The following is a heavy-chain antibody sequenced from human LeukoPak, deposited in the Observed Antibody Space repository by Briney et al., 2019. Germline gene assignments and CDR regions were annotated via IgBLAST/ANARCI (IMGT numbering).Heavy chain of an antibody. V-gene: IGHV4-30-4*07. Sequence: SETLSLTCAVSGGSISSGGYSWSWIRQPPGKGLEGIGYIYYSGSTYYNPSLKSRVTISVDTSKNQFSLKLSSVTAADTAVYYCAREGDSSGYYPYWGQGTLVTVSS. CDR3: AREGDSSGYYPY. D-gene: IGHD3-22*01. CDR1: GGSISSGGYS. J-gene: IGHJ4*02. CDR2: IYYSGST.